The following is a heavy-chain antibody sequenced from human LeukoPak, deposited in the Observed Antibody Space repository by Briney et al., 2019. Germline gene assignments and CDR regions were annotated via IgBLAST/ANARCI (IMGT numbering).Heavy chain of an antibody. Sequence: SETLSLTCTVSGYSISSGYYWGWIRQPPEKGLEWIGSIYHSGSTYYNPSLKSRVTISVDTSKNQFSLKLSSVTAADTAVYYCARDPATHGPYNWFDPWGQGTLVTVSS. CDR1: GYSISSGYY. V-gene: IGHV4-38-2*02. CDR2: IYHSGST. CDR3: ARDPATHGPYNWFDP. J-gene: IGHJ5*02.